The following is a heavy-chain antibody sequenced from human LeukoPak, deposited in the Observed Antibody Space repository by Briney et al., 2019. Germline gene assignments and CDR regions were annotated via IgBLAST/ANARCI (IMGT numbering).Heavy chain of an antibody. J-gene: IGHJ5*02. Sequence: GGSLRLSCAASGFIFNNYGLTWVRRAPGKGLEWVSAISNDGGGTACADFVKGRFTISRDNSKNTLFLQMNSLRAGDTALYYCAKGSSGYFLDLWGQGTLVTVSS. CDR2: ISNDGGGT. CDR3: AKGSSGYFLDL. D-gene: IGHD3-22*01. V-gene: IGHV3-23*01. CDR1: GFIFNNYG.